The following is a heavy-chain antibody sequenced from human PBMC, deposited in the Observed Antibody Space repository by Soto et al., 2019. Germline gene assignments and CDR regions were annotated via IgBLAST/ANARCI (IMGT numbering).Heavy chain of an antibody. V-gene: IGHV5-10-1*01. J-gene: IGHJ4*02. D-gene: IGHD6-19*01. CDR1: GYSFTSYW. CDR2: IDPSDSYT. CDR3: ARLAMWSRYSSGGFDY. Sequence: EVQLVQSGAEVKKPGESLRISCKGSGYSFTSYWISWVRQMPGKGLEWMGRIDPSDSYTNYSPSFQGHVTNSADKSISTAYLQWSSLKASDTAMYYCARLAMWSRYSSGGFDYWGQGTLVTVSS.